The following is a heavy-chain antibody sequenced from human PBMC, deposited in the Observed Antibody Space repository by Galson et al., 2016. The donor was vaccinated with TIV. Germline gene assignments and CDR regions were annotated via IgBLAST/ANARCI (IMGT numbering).Heavy chain of an antibody. J-gene: IGHJ3*02. CDR1: GFSVSEHKY. V-gene: IGHV3-53*01. Sequence: SLRLSCAASGFSVSEHKYMYWVRQPPGKGLEWVSVITGGGTTYYADSVKGRFTISRDNSKNTLYLQMNSLKASDTAMYYCARSRIESSGYRPDAFDIWGQGTMVTMSS. CDR2: ITGGGTT. D-gene: IGHD3-22*01. CDR3: ARSRIESSGYRPDAFDI.